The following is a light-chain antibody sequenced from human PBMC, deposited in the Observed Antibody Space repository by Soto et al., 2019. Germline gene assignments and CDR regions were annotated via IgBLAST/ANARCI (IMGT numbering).Light chain of an antibody. CDR2: KAS. Sequence: DIQMTQSPSTLSASVGDRVTITCRASQSISSWLAWYQQKPGKAPKLLIYKASSLESGVPSRFSGSGSGTEFTLTISSLQPDDFATYYCHQYNSYRRTFGQGTKVAIK. J-gene: IGKJ1*01. CDR1: QSISSW. CDR3: HQYNSYRRT. V-gene: IGKV1-5*03.